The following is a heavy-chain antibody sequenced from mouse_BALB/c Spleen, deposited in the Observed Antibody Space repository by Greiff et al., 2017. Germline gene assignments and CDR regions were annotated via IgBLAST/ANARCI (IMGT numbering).Heavy chain of an antibody. V-gene: IGHV14-4*02. Sequence: EVKLVESGAELVRSGASVKLSCTASGFNIKDYYMHWVKQRPEQGLEWIGWIDPENGDTEYAPKFQGKATMTADTSSNTAYLQLSSLTSEDTAVYYCARGYGNYYYAMDYWGQGTSVTVSS. J-gene: IGHJ4*01. D-gene: IGHD2-10*02. CDR3: ARGYGNYYYAMDY. CDR2: IDPENGDT. CDR1: GFNIKDYY.